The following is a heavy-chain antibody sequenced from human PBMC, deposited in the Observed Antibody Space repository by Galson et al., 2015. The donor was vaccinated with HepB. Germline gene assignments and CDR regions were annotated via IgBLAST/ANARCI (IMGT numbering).Heavy chain of an antibody. V-gene: IGHV3-7*03. J-gene: IGHJ4*02. Sequence: SLRLSCAASGFTFSSYWMSWVRQAPGKGLEWVANIKQDGSEKYYVDSVKGRFTISRDNAKNSLYLQMNSLRAEDTAVYYCARDLGGPYDYGGNSGSDYWGQGTLVTVSS. D-gene: IGHD4-23*01. CDR3: ARDLGGPYDYGGNSGSDY. CDR2: IKQDGSEK. CDR1: GFTFSSYW.